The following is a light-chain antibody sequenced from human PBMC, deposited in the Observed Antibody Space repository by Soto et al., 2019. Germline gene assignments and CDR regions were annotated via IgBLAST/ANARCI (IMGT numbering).Light chain of an antibody. Sequence: EIVLTQSPGTLSLSPGERATLSCRASQSINKNYFAWYQQKPGQGPRLLIYGASSRATGIPDRFSGSGSGTDFTLTISRLEPEDFAVYYCQQYGSSPPVTFGPGTKVDIK. CDR2: GAS. V-gene: IGKV3-20*01. J-gene: IGKJ3*01. CDR3: QQYGSSPPVT. CDR1: QSINKNY.